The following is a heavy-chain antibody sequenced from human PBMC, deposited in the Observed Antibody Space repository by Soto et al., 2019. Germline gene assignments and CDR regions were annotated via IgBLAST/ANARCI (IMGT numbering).Heavy chain of an antibody. Sequence: SETLSLTGTVSGGSISSGGYYWSWIRQHPGKGLEWIGYIYYSGSTYYNPSLKSRVTISVDTSKNQFSLKLSSVTAADTAVYYCARDVGVAGHFDYWGQGTLVTVSS. CDR2: IYYSGST. V-gene: IGHV4-31*03. CDR3: ARDVGVAGHFDY. D-gene: IGHD6-19*01. J-gene: IGHJ4*02. CDR1: GGSISSGGYY.